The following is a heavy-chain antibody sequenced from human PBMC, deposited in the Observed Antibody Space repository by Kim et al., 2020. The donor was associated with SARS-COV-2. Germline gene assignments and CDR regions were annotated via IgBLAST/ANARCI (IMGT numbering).Heavy chain of an antibody. J-gene: IGHJ5*02. D-gene: IGHD3-10*01. Sequence: GGSLRLSCTAASGFTFDKYGVHWVRQAPGKGLEWVALIWADGSRQSFGDSVRGRFTISRDNSRNTVYLQMNNLRPEDTAVYYCPTLRFSNYVGGLDPWGQGTLVTVSS. CDR2: IWADGSRQ. CDR1: GFTFDKYG. CDR3: PTLRFSNYVGGLDP. V-gene: IGHV3-30*02.